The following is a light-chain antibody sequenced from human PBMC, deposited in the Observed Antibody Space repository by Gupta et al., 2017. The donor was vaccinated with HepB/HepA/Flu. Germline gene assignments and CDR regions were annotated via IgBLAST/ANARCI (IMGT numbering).Light chain of an antibody. CDR1: SSHIGAGYV. CDR2: GNS. Sequence: SVLTLPPSVPGAPGQRVTISCTGSSSHIGAGYVVPWYQQLPETAPKLLIYGNSKRPAGVPDRFSGSKSGTAASLAIAGLQAEEEADYYGQSYDSSMSALFGTGTKVTVL. V-gene: IGLV1-40*01. J-gene: IGLJ1*01. CDR3: QSYDSSMSAL.